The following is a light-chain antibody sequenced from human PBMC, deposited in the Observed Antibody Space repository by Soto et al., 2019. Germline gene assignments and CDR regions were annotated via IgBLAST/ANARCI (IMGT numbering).Light chain of an antibody. CDR1: SSDVGGYNY. J-gene: IGLJ2*01. V-gene: IGLV2-14*01. Sequence: QSALTQPASVSASPGQSIAISCTGTSSDVGGYNYVSWYQQHPGRAPKLIIYEVSNRPSGVSDRFSGSKSGNTASLTISWLQPEDEADYYCSSYTSSTTPIYGGGTKVTVL. CDR3: SSYTSSTTPI. CDR2: EVS.